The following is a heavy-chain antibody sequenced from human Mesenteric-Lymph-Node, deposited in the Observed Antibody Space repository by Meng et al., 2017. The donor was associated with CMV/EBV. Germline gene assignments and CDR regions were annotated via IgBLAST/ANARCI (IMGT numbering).Heavy chain of an antibody. D-gene: IGHD3/OR15-3a*01. CDR3: AKESGDWDPDY. V-gene: IGHV3-74*01. CDR2: INSDGSSA. CDR1: GFTFSNFW. Sequence: GESLKISCAASGFTFSNFWMHWVRQAPGKGLVWVSRINSDGSSATYADAVKGRFTISRDNSKNTVYLQMNSLRIEDTAVYYCAKESGDWDPDYWGQGMLVTVSS. J-gene: IGHJ4*02.